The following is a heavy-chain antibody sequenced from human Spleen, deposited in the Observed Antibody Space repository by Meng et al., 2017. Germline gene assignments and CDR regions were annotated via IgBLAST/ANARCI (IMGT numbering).Heavy chain of an antibody. CDR3: AKDTAVAGSSYYYYYGMDV. Sequence: GGSLRLSCAASGFTFDHYTIHWVRPAPGKGLGWVSLISWDGGSTYYADSVKGRFTISRDNSKNSLYLQMTSMRTENPALYYCAKDTAVAGSSYYYYYGMDVWGQGTTVTVSS. CDR1: GFTFDHYT. CDR2: ISWDGGST. J-gene: IGHJ6*02. D-gene: IGHD6-19*01. V-gene: IGHV3-43*01.